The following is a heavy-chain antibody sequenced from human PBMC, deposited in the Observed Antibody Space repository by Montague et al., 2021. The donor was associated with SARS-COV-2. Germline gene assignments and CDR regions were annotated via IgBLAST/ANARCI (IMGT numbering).Heavy chain of an antibody. CDR2: IYYSGST. J-gene: IGHJ5*02. CDR3: ARALYCSGGSCYPNWFDP. Sequence: SETLSLTCTVSGGSISSYYWSWIRQPPGKGLEWIGYIYYSGSTNYNPSLKSRVTISVDTSKNQFSLKLSSVTAAVTAVYYCARALYCSGGSCYPNWFDPWGQGTLVTVSS. CDR1: GGSISSYY. V-gene: IGHV4-59*01. D-gene: IGHD2-15*01.